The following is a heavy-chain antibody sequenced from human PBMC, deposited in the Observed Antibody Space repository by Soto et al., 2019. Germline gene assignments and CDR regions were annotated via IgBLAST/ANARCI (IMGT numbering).Heavy chain of an antibody. CDR3: ACVGGNPWYYHAMGV. J-gene: IGHJ6*02. CDR2: FNPSSGST. V-gene: IGHV1-46*01. Sequence: VQLVQSGAEVKKPGASVKVSCKASGYTFTSYYIHWVRQAPGQGLEWVGIFNPSSGSTGHAQKCQGRITMTSDTSTSTVSLALSSLTDVDTDVYYCACVGGNPWYYHAMGVWGQGTTVTVSS. CDR1: GYTFTSYY. D-gene: IGHD1-7*01.